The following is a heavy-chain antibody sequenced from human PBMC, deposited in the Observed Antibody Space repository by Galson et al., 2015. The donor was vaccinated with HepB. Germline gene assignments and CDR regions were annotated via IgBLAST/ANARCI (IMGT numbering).Heavy chain of an antibody. CDR2: ISWNSGST. D-gene: IGHD3-10*01. V-gene: IGHV3-9*01. Sequence: SLRLSCAASGFTFDDYAMHWVRQAPGKGLEWVSGISWNSGSTGYADSVKGRFTISRDNAKNSLYLQMNSLRAEDTALYYCAKDMGGTYYGSGSYRPFDYWGQGTLVTVSS. CDR1: GFTFDDYA. J-gene: IGHJ4*02. CDR3: AKDMGGTYYGSGSYRPFDY.